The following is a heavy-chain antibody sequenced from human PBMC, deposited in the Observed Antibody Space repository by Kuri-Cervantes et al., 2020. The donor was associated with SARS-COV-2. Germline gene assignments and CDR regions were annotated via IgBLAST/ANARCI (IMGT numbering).Heavy chain of an antibody. CDR1: GFTFSSYG. D-gene: IGHD3-9*01. Sequence: GESLKISCAASGFTFSSYGMHWVRQAPGKGLEWVAFIRYDGSNKYYADSVKGRFTISRDNSKNTLYLQMNSPRAEDTAVYYCAKDKSVNFAKNYFDYWGQGTLVTDSS. CDR3: AKDKSVNFAKNYFDY. V-gene: IGHV3-30*02. CDR2: IRYDGSNK. J-gene: IGHJ4*02.